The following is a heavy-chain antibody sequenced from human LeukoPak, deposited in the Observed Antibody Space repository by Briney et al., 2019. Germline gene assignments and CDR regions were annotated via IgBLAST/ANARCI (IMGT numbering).Heavy chain of an antibody. CDR2: IKEDGSAK. CDR3: ARDSPGYGGYSY. CDR1: GFTFSRYW. J-gene: IGHJ4*02. V-gene: IGHV3-7*04. Sequence: PGGSLRLSCTASGFTFSRYWMTWVRQAPGKGLEWVANIKEDGSAKYYVDSIKGRFTISRDNAKNSLYLQINSLRAEDTAVYYCARDSPGYGGYSYWGRGTLVTVSS. D-gene: IGHD5-12*01.